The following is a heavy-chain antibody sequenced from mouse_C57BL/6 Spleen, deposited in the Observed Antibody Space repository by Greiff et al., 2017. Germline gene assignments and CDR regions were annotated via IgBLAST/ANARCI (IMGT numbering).Heavy chain of an antibody. CDR1: GYTFTSYW. CDR3: ASEGLRLFAY. V-gene: IGHV1-53*01. Sequence: QVQLQQSGTELVKPGASVKLSCKASGYTFTSYWMHWVKQRPGHGLEWIGYINPSTGGTKYNQKFKSKATLTADKSSSTAYMQLSSLTSEDSAVYYCASEGLRLFAYWGQGTLVTVSA. J-gene: IGHJ3*01. D-gene: IGHD2-4*01. CDR2: INPSTGGT.